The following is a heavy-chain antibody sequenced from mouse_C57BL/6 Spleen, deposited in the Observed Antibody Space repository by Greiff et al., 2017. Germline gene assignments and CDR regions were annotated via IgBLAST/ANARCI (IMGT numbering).Heavy chain of an antibody. CDR3: ARKLGRRDYAMDY. CDR2: INPSTGGT. Sequence: EVQLVESGPELVKPGASVKISCKASGYSFTGYYMNWVKQSPEKSLEWIGEINPSTGGTTYNQKFKAKATLTVDKSSSTAYMQLKSLTSEDSAVYYCARKLGRRDYAMDYWGQGTSVTVSS. V-gene: IGHV1-42*01. D-gene: IGHD4-1*01. J-gene: IGHJ4*01. CDR1: GYSFTGYY.